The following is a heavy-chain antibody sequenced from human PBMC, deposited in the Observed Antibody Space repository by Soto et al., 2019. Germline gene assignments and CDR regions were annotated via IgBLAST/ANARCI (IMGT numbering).Heavy chain of an antibody. J-gene: IGHJ1*01. CDR3: AKGRTKPAPSTKFLQN. V-gene: IGHV3-9*01. CDR1: GFTFHDYV. D-gene: IGHD2-2*01. CDR2: ITWDGADV. Sequence: EVQLVESGGGLVQPGGSLRLSCAASGFTFHDYVMLWVRQAPGKGLEWVSAITWDGADVNYADSVKGRFTSSRDNSKDSLYLPMSSLRPEDTALYYCAKGRTKPAPSTKFLQNWGQGTLVTVSS.